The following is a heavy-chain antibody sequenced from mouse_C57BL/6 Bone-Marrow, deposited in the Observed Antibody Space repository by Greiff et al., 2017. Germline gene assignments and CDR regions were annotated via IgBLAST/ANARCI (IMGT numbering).Heavy chain of an antibody. CDR1: GYTFTSYW. D-gene: IGHD3-1*01. CDR3: AREGLTPGY. Sequence: QVHVKQPGTELVKPGASVKLSCKASGYTFTSYWMHWVKHSPGQDLEWVGNINPSNDGTNYNEKFKSKVTLTVDNSSSTAYMQLSSLTSEDSAVYDCAREGLTPGYWGQGTSVTVSS. CDR2: INPSNDGT. V-gene: IGHV1-53*01. J-gene: IGHJ4*01.